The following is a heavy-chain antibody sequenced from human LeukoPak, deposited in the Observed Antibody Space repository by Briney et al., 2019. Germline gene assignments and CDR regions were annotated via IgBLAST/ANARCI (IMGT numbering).Heavy chain of an antibody. V-gene: IGHV1-18*04. D-gene: IGHD2-2*01. Sequence: GASVKVSCKASGYTFTGYYMHWVRQAPGQGLEWMGWISAYNGNTNYAQKLQGRVTMTTDTSTSTAYMELRSLRSDDTAVYYCARDFGDIVVVPAAPGAFDIWGQGTMVTVSS. CDR1: GYTFTGYY. CDR3: ARDFGDIVVVPAAPGAFDI. J-gene: IGHJ3*02. CDR2: ISAYNGNT.